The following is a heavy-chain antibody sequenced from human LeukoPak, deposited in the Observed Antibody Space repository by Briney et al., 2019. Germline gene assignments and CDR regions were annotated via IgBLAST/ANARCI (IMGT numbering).Heavy chain of an antibody. D-gene: IGHD3-22*01. Sequence: GGSLRLSCAASGFTFSDYYMSWIRQAPGKGLEWVSYISSSGSTIYYADSVKGRFTISRDNAKNSLYLQMNSLRAEDTAVYYCARPPYYYDSSGYGVLDYWGQGTLVTVSS. V-gene: IGHV3-11*01. CDR1: GFTFSDYY. CDR2: ISSSGSTI. CDR3: ARPPYYYDSSGYGVLDY. J-gene: IGHJ4*02.